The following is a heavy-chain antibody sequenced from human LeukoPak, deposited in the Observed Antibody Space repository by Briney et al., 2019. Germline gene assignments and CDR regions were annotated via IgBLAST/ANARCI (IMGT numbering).Heavy chain of an antibody. D-gene: IGHD3-10*01. Sequence: GGSLRLSCAASGFTFDDYGMTWVRQAPGKGLEWVSGINWSGGSTGYADSVKGRFTISRDNAKNSLYLQMNSLRAEDTALYYCARDGVSYYGSRNDYWGQGTLVTVSS. J-gene: IGHJ4*02. CDR3: ARDGVSYYGSRNDY. V-gene: IGHV3-20*04. CDR2: INWSGGST. CDR1: GFTFDDYG.